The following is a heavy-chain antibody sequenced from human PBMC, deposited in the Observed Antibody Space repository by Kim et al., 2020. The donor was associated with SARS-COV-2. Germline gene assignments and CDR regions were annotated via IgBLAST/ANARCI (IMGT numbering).Heavy chain of an antibody. V-gene: IGHV4-34*01. CDR2: INHSGST. Sequence: SETLSLTCAVYGGSFSGYYWSWIRQPPGKGLEWIGEINHSGSTNYNPSLKSRVTISVDTSKNQFSLKLSSVTAADTAVYYCARITMVRGVDYWGQGTLVTVSS. CDR3: ARITMVRGVDY. J-gene: IGHJ4*02. CDR1: GGSFSGYY. D-gene: IGHD3-10*01.